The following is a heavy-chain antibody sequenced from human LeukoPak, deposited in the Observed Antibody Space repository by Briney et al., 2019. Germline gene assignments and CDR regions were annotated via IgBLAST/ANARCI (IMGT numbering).Heavy chain of an antibody. Sequence: GGSLRLSCAASGFTFSSYSMNWVRQAPGKGLEWVSTISGSGGSTYYADSVKGRFIFSRDNSKNTLYLQMNSLRAEDTAVYYCAKDLWWFGEYDAFDIWGQGTMVTVSS. CDR3: AKDLWWFGEYDAFDI. D-gene: IGHD3-10*01. CDR2: ISGSGGST. V-gene: IGHV3-23*01. CDR1: GFTFSSYS. J-gene: IGHJ3*02.